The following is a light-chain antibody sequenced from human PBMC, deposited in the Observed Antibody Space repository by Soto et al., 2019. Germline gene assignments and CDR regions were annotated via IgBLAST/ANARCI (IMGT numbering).Light chain of an antibody. CDR2: DAS. CDR3: QQRSNLIT. CDR1: QSVSSY. V-gene: IGKV3-11*01. J-gene: IGKJ5*01. Sequence: EIVLTQSPSTLSWSPGERATLSWRASQSVSSYLAWYQQKPGQAPRLLIYDASNRATGIPARFSGSGSGTDFTLTISSLEPEDFAVYYCQQRSNLITFGQGTRLEIK.